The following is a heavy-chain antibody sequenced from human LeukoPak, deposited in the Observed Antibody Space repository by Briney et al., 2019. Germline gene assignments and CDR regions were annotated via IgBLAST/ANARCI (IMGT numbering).Heavy chain of an antibody. CDR3: ARVRPPREAAAGIGY. CDR1: GYTFTGYY. V-gene: IGHV1-2*02. CDR2: INPNSGGT. Sequence: ASVKVSCKASGYTFTGYYMHWVRQAPGQGLEWMGWINPNSGGTNYAQKFQGRVTVTRDTSISTAYMELSRLRSDDTAVYYCARVRPPREAAAGIGYWGQGTLVTVSS. D-gene: IGHD6-13*01. J-gene: IGHJ4*02.